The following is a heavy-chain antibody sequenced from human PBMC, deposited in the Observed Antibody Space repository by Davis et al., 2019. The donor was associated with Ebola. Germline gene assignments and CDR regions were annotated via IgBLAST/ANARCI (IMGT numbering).Heavy chain of an antibody. CDR1: GFTFSSYA. J-gene: IGHJ4*02. CDR2: ISGSGGST. V-gene: IGHV3-23*01. D-gene: IGHD6-19*01. CDR3: AKRPTDTSSGWYLFGY. Sequence: GESLKISCAASGFTFSSYAMSWVRQAPGKGLEWVSAISGSGGSTYYADSVKGRFTISRDNSKNTLYLQMNSLRAEDTAVYYCAKRPTDTSSGWYLFGYWGQGTLVTVSS.